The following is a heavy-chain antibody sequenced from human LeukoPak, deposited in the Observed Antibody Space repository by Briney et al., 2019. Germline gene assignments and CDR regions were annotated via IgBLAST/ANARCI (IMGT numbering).Heavy chain of an antibody. J-gene: IGHJ3*02. CDR2: TYSGGST. V-gene: IGHV3-66*01. CDR3: ARECSGGSCYSDAFDI. D-gene: IGHD2-15*01. CDR1: GFTVSSNY. Sequence: GGSLRLSCAASGFTVSSNYMSWVRQAPGKGLEWVSVTYSGGSTYYADSVKGRFTISRDNSKNTLYLQMNSLRAEDTAVYYCARECSGGSCYSDAFDIWGQGTMVTVSS.